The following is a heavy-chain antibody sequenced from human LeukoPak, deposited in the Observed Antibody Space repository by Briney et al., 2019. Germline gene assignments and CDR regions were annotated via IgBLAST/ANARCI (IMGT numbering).Heavy chain of an antibody. CDR3: ARGIMGNSQGIDF. CDR1: GFTFNTFP. D-gene: IGHD1-26*01. Sequence: GGSLRLSCAASGFTFNTFPMRWVRQAPGKGLEWVSSIGGHTGNTYYADSVKGLFTISRDNSKNTLYLQMTSLRAEDTAVYYCARGIMGNSQGIDFWGQGTLATVSS. J-gene: IGHJ4*02. CDR2: IGGHTGNT. V-gene: IGHV3-23*01.